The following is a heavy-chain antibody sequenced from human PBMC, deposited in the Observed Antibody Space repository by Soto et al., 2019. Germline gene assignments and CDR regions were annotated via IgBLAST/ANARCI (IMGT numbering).Heavy chain of an antibody. CDR3: ARSYRDSYEH. J-gene: IGHJ1*01. CDR1: GGSISNNY. Sequence: SETLSLTCNVSGGSISNNYWTWIRQPAGKGLEWIGRIYSNGRTNFNPSPKSRISMSIDTSKNQFSLKLTSVTAADTAVYYCARSYRDSYEHWGQGTLVTVSS. V-gene: IGHV4-4*07. D-gene: IGHD4-17*01. CDR2: IYSNGRT.